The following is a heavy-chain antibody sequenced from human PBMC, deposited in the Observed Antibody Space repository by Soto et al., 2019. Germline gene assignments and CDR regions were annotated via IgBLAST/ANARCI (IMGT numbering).Heavy chain of an antibody. V-gene: IGHV4-59*01. CDR1: GGSISTYW. Sequence: SETLSLTCTVSGGSISTYWWSWIRQPPRKGLEWIGYIYYSGSTNYNPSLKSRVTISVDTSKNQFSLKLTSVTAADTAVYYCARSRGSTRSFDYWGQGTLVTVS. J-gene: IGHJ4*02. CDR2: IYYSGST. D-gene: IGHD2-15*01. CDR3: ARSRGSTRSFDY.